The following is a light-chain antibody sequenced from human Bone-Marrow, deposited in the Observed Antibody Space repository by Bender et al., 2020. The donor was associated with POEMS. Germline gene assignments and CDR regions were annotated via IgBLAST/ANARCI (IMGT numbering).Light chain of an antibody. CDR3: CSYAGSSSPWV. V-gene: IGLV2-11*01. CDR2: DVS. CDR1: SSDIGGYNF. J-gene: IGLJ3*02. Sequence: HSALTQPRSVSGSPGQSVTISCTGTSSDIGGYNFVSWYQQHPGKAPKLMIYDVSSRPSGVPDRFSGSKSGNTASLAISGLQADDEADYYCCSYAGSSSPWVFGGGTKVTVL.